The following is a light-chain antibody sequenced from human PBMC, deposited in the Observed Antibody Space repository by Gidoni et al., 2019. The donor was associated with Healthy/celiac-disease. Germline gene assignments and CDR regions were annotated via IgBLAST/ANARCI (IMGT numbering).Light chain of an antibody. Sequence: EIVLTQSPATLSLSPGERATLSCRASQSVSSHLAWYQQKPGQAPRLLIYDASNRATGIPARFSGSVSGTDFTLTISSLEPEDFAVYYCQQRSNWPSVGQGTKVEIK. CDR1: QSVSSH. CDR3: QQRSNWPS. J-gene: IGKJ1*01. CDR2: DAS. V-gene: IGKV3-11*01.